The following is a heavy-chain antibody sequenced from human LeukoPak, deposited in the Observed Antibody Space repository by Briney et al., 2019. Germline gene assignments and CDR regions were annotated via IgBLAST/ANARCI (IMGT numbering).Heavy chain of an antibody. CDR1: GFSLSTFN. V-gene: IGHV3-69-1*01. J-gene: IGHJ5*01. CDR2: ISGTGSV. CDR3: ARDLPGSSWYALDS. Sequence: GGSLRLSCAASGFSLSTFNMNWIRQAPGKGLEWVSCISGTGSVYYAASVRGRFTISRDNAGNSLFLQLNSLRTEDTAVYFCARDLPGSSWYALDSWGQGTLVTVSS. D-gene: IGHD6-13*01.